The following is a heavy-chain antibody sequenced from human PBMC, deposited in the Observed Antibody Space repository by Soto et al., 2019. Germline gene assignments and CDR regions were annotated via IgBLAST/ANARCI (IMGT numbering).Heavy chain of an antibody. Sequence: QVQLVQSGAEVKKPGSSVKVSCKASGGTFSSYAISWVRKAPGQGLVWMGWILPILGTANYAQKFQGRVTITADESTSTAYMELSSLRSDDTAVYSCARDTTYDYACDYWGQGTRVTVS. D-gene: IGHD4-17*01. J-gene: IGHJ4*02. CDR3: ARDTTYDYACDY. V-gene: IGHV1-69*01. CDR2: ILPILGTA. CDR1: GGTFSSYA.